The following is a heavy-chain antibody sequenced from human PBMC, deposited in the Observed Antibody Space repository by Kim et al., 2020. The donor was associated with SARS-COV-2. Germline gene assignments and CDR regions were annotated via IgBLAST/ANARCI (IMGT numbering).Heavy chain of an antibody. CDR2: ISGSGGST. CDR1: GFTFSSYA. J-gene: IGHJ6*02. V-gene: IGHV3-23*01. Sequence: GGSLRLSCAASGFTFSSYAMSWVRQAPGKGLEWVSAISGSGGSTYYADSGKGRFTTSRDNSKNTLYLQMNSLRAEDTAVYYCAKVNYYYYGMDVWGQGTTGTVSS. CDR3: AKVNYYYYGMDV.